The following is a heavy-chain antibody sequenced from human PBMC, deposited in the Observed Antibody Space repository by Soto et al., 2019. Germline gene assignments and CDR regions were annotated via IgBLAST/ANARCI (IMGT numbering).Heavy chain of an antibody. V-gene: IGHV1-18*01. CDR2: ISGYNGDT. J-gene: IGHJ4*02. CDR1: GYKFTSYG. Sequence: GPGVKKPGALVKVSCKASGYKFTSYGITWVRQAPGQGLEWMGWISGYNGDTKFGQKVQGRVTLTTDTSTSTAYMELRSLRSDDTAVYYCARDQWMVPRGGYDWGQGTLVTVSS. D-gene: IGHD6-19*01. CDR3: ARDQWMVPRGGYD.